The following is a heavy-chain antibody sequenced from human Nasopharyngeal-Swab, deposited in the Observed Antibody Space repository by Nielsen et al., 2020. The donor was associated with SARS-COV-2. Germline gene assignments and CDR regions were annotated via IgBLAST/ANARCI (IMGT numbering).Heavy chain of an antibody. CDR3: ARDTIGYCSSTSCYQYYYYYMDV. D-gene: IGHD2-2*01. CDR2: INHSGST. Sequence: WIRQPPGKGLEWIGEINHSGSTNYNPSLKSRDTISVDTSKNQFSLKLSSVTAADTAVYYCARDTIGYCSSTSCYQYYYYYMDVWGKGTTVTVSS. J-gene: IGHJ6*03. V-gene: IGHV4-34*01.